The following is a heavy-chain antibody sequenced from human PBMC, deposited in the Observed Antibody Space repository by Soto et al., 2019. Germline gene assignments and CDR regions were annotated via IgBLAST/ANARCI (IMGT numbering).Heavy chain of an antibody. CDR3: ARSPRYYYGSGSSNWFDP. Sequence: HGESLKISCKGSGYSFTSYWIGWVRQIPGKGLEWMGIIYPGDSDTRYSPSFQGQVTISADKSISTAYLQWSSLKASDTAMYYCARSPRYYYGSGSSNWFDPWGQGTLVTVSS. D-gene: IGHD3-10*01. J-gene: IGHJ5*02. CDR1: GYSFTSYW. V-gene: IGHV5-51*01. CDR2: IYPGDSDT.